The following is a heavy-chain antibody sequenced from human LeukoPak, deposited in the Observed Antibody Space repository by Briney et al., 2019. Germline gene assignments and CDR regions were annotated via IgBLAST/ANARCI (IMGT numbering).Heavy chain of an antibody. D-gene: IGHD3-22*01. CDR2: ISYDGGNK. CDR1: GFTFSSYG. J-gene: IGHJ4*02. Sequence: PGGSLRLSCAASGFTFSSYGMHWVRQAPCKGLEWVAVISYDGGNKYYADSVKGRFTISRDNSKNTLYLQVNSLRAEDTAVYYCANENYYDSSGFPDHWGQGTLVTVSS. V-gene: IGHV3-30*18. CDR3: ANENYYDSSGFPDH.